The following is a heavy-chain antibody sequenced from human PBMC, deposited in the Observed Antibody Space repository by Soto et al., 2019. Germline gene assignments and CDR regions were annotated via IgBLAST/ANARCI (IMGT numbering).Heavy chain of an antibody. CDR2: ISSTGSTP. Sequence: GSLRLSCAASGFPFSDSYMAWIRQAPGKGLEEIATISSTGSTPYYADSVKGRFTISRDNAQNSLYLEMNNLRAEDTAVYYCARGQQLVANWLDPWGQGILVTVSS. CDR3: ARGQQLVANWLDP. V-gene: IGHV3-11*01. J-gene: IGHJ5*02. D-gene: IGHD6-6*01. CDR1: GFPFSDSY.